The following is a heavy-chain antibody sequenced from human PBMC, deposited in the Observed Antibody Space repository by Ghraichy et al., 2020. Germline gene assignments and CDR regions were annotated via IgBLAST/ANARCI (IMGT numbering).Heavy chain of an antibody. CDR3: ASGTTIYYLDY. CDR2: FHASGST. Sequence: SETLSLTCTVSGGSISSYYWNWIRQPPGKGLEWIGYFHASGSTNSNPSLKSRATILVYMSRHQLSLKLTSVTAAHTAVYYCASGTTIYYLDYWGQGTLVTVSS. J-gene: IGHJ4*02. V-gene: IGHV4-59*01. D-gene: IGHD3-3*01. CDR1: GGSISSYY.